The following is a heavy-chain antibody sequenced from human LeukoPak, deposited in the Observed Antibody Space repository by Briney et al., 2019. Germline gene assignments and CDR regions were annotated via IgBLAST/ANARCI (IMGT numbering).Heavy chain of an antibody. D-gene: IGHD2-21*02. CDR3: ARVYCGGDCDSAGYYGMDV. J-gene: IGHJ6*04. V-gene: IGHV3-21*01. CDR2: ISSSSSYI. CDR1: GFTFSSYS. Sequence: PGGSLRLSCAASGFTFSSYSMNWVRQAPGKGLEWVSSISSSSSYIYYADSVKGRFTISRDNAKNSLYLQMNSLRAEDTAVYYCARVYCGGDCDSAGYYGMDVWAKGPRSPSPQ.